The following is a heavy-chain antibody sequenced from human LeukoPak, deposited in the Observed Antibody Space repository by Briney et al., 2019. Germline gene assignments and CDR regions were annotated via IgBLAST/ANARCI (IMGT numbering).Heavy chain of an antibody. CDR3: ARDLGYCSSTSCYTALDY. Sequence: GRPLRLSCAASGFTFSSYAMHWVRQAPGKGLEWVAVISYDGSNKYYADSVKGRFTISRDNSKNTLYLQMNSLRAEDTAVYYCARDLGYCSSTSCYTALDYWGQGTLVTVSS. CDR2: ISYDGSNK. D-gene: IGHD2-2*02. CDR1: GFTFSSYA. J-gene: IGHJ4*02. V-gene: IGHV3-30-3*01.